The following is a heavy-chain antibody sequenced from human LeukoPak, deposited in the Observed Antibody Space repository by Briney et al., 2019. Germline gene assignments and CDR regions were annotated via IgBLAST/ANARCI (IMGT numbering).Heavy chain of an antibody. CDR2: ISWNSGSI. CDR3: AKDHDFWSGYTDY. V-gene: IGHV3-9*01. CDR1: GFTFDDYA. J-gene: IGHJ4*02. D-gene: IGHD3-3*01. Sequence: GGSLRLSCAASGFTFDDYAMHWVRHAPGKGLEWVSGISWNSGSIGYADSVKGRFTISRDNAKNSLYLQMNSLRAEDTALYYCAKDHDFWSGYTDYWGQGTLVTVSS.